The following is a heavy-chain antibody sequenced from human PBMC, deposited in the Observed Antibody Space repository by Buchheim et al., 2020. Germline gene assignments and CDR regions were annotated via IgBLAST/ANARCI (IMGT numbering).Heavy chain of an antibody. Sequence: EVQLVESGGGLVKPGGSLRLSCAASGFTFSSYSMDWVRQAPGKGLEWVSSISSISSYMYYAYPVKGRFTISRDNAKTSLYLQMNSLRAEDTAVYYCARADIRFYYGMDVWGQGTT. CDR1: GFTFSSYS. CDR3: ARADIRFYYGMDV. D-gene: IGHD3-9*01. CDR2: ISSISSYM. J-gene: IGHJ6*02. V-gene: IGHV3-21*01.